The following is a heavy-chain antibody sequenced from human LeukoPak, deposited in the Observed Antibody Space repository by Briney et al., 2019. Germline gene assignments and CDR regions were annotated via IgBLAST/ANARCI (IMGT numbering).Heavy chain of an antibody. J-gene: IGHJ4*02. CDR1: GFTFSSYE. D-gene: IGHD3-22*01. Sequence: GGSLRLSCAASGFTFSSYEMNWVRQAPGKGLEWVSYISSGGITIYYADSVKGRFTISRDNSQNTLYLQMNSLRAEDTAVYYCAKDTTMTPYWGQGTLVTVSS. CDR2: ISSGGITI. V-gene: IGHV3-48*03. CDR3: AKDTTMTPY.